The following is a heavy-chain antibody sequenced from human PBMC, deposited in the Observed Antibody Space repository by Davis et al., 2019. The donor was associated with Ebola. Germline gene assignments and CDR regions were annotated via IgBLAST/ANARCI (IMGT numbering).Heavy chain of an antibody. J-gene: IGHJ4*02. V-gene: IGHV3-21*01. D-gene: IGHD3-9*01. CDR1: GFTFSSSA. Sequence: GESLKISCAASGFTFSSSAMSWVRQAPGKGLEWVSTISASGISTSYADSVKGRFTISRDNAKNSLYLQMNSLRAEDTAVYYCASRRGGPQNGWDILAGYPWGQGTLVTVSS. CDR3: ASRRGGPQNGWDILAGYP. CDR2: ISASGIST.